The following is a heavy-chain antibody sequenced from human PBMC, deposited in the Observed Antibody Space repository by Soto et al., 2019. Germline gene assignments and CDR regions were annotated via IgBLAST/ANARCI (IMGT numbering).Heavy chain of an antibody. CDR1: GFTFSSYA. Sequence: EVQLLESGGGLQRGGGSPRLSCAASGFTFSSYAMNWVRQAPGKGLEWVAVIHGSGGNTYYADSVKGRFTISRDNSENTVYLQMSSLRAGDTAVYYCARGKDRDTVTTFDYWGQGTLVTVSS. CDR2: IHGSGGNT. CDR3: ARGKDRDTVTTFDY. D-gene: IGHD4-17*01. J-gene: IGHJ4*02. V-gene: IGHV3-23*01.